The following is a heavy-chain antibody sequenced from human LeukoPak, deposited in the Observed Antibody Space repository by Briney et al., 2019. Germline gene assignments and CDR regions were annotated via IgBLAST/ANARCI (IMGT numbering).Heavy chain of an antibody. CDR3: AIYLGIAAAGTIGFDY. CDR2: IIPIFGTA. D-gene: IGHD6-13*01. Sequence: GSSVKVSCKASGGTFSSHAISWVRQAPGQGLEWMGGIIPIFGTANYAQKFQGRVTITADESTSTAYMELSSLRSEDTAVYYCAIYLGIAAAGTIGFDYWGQGTLVTVSS. V-gene: IGHV1-69*01. J-gene: IGHJ4*02. CDR1: GGTFSSHA.